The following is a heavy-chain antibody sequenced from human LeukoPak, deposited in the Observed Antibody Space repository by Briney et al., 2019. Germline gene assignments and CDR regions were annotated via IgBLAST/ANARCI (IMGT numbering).Heavy chain of an antibody. J-gene: IGHJ3*02. D-gene: IGHD6-19*01. CDR3: ARGPWGGWYSQHPFDI. CDR2: IYYSGST. V-gene: IGHV4-39*07. CDR1: GGSISSSSYY. Sequence: KSSETLSLTCTVSGGSISSSSYYWGWIRQPPGKGLEWIGSIYYSGSTYYNPSLKSRVTISVDTSKNQFSLKLSSVTAADTAVYYCARGPWGGWYSQHPFDIWGQGTMVTVSS.